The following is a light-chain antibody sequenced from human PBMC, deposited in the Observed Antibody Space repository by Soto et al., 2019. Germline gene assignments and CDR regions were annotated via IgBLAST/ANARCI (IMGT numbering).Light chain of an antibody. V-gene: IGLV1-40*01. CDR3: QSYDSSLSGWV. CDR1: SSNIGAGSD. J-gene: IGLJ3*02. Sequence: QSVLTQPPSVSGAPGQRVTISCTESSSNIGAGSDVHWYQQLPGTAPKLLIYGNSNRPSGVPDRFSGSKSGNSPSLAITGLQAENEADYYSQSYDSSLSGWVFGGGTKLTVL. CDR2: GNS.